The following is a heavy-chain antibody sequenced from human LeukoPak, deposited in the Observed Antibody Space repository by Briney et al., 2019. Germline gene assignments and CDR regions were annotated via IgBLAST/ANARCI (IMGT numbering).Heavy chain of an antibody. D-gene: IGHD6-19*01. CDR2: ISTSSSYI. J-gene: IGHJ4*02. Sequence: GGSLRLSCAASGFTFSSSSMNWVRPAPGPGLDCVPSISTSSSYIYYADSVKGRFTISRDNAKNSLYLQMNSLRAEDTAVYYCAREGLGRWLVEGDFDYWGQGTLVIVSS. CDR3: AREGLGRWLVEGDFDY. CDR1: GFTFSSSS. V-gene: IGHV3-21*01.